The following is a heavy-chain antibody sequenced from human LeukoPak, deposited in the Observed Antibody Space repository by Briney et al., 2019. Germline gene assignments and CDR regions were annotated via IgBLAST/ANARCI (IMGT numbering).Heavy chain of an antibody. D-gene: IGHD2-2*01. J-gene: IGHJ6*04. Sequence: SETLSLTCAVYGGSFSGYYWSWIRQPPGKGLEWIGEINHSGSTNYNPSLKSRVTISVDTSKNQFSLKLSSVTAADTAVYHCARANQGCRSTSCHARRPYYYYGMDVWGKGTTVTVSS. CDR2: INHSGST. V-gene: IGHV4-34*01. CDR3: ARANQGCRSTSCHARRPYYYYGMDV. CDR1: GGSFSGYY.